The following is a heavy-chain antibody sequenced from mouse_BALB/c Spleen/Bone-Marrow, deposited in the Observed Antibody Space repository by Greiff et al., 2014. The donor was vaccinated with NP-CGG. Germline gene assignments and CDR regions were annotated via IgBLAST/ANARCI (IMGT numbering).Heavy chain of an antibody. J-gene: IGHJ4*01. Sequence: DLVKPGASVKLSCEASGYTFTSYWINWIKQRPGQGLERIGRIAPGSGSTYYDEMFKGKATLTVDTSSSTAYIQLSSLSSEDSAVYFCARSYYGRAIDYWGQGTSVTVSS. CDR3: ARSYYGRAIDY. CDR1: GYTFTSYW. CDR2: IAPGSGST. V-gene: IGHV1S41*01. D-gene: IGHD1-1*01.